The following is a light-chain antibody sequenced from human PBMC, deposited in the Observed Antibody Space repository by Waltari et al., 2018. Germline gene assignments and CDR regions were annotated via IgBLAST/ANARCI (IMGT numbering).Light chain of an antibody. CDR3: QQYNNWPPIT. CDR1: QSVSIN. J-gene: IGKJ4*01. CDR2: GAS. Sequence: GERATLSCRASQSVSINLAWYQQKPGQSPRLLIYGASTRATGIPARFSGSGSGTEFTLTISSLQAEDFAVYYCQQYNNWPPITFGGGTKVEIK. V-gene: IGKV3D-15*01.